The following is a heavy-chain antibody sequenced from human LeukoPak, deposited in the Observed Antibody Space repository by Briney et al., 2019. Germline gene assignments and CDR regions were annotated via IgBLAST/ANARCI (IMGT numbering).Heavy chain of an antibody. CDR2: ISGSGGST. V-gene: IGHV3-23*01. CDR3: TKAGADSGGYHEYPNDVDY. D-gene: IGHD3-22*01. Sequence: GGSLRLSCAATGFTSVNFAMSWVRQAPGKGLEWVSAISGSGGSTYYADSVKGRFTISRDNSKNTLHLQMNSLRAGDTAIYYCTKAGADSGGYHEYPNDVDYWGQGTLVTVSS. CDR1: GFTSVNFA. J-gene: IGHJ4*02.